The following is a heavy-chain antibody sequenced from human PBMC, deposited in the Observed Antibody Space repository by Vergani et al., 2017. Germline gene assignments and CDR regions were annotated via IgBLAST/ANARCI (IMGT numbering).Heavy chain of an antibody. V-gene: IGHV4-59*01. J-gene: IGHJ2*01. CDR3: ARGSWYFDL. CDR1: GGSISRYY. Sequence: QVQLQESGPGLVKPSETLSLTCTVSGGSISRYYWSGVRQPPGKGLEWIGYIYYSGSTNYNPSLKSRVTISVDTSKNQFSLKLTSVTAADTAVYYCARGSWYFDLWGRGTLVTVSS. CDR2: IYYSGST.